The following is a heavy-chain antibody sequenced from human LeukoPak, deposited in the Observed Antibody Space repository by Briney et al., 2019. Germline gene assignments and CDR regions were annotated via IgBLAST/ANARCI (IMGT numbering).Heavy chain of an antibody. CDR3: ARNTGYYYYYGMDV. D-gene: IGHD1-1*01. Sequence: SETLSLTCAVHGGSFSGYYWSWIRQPPGKGLEWIGEINHSGSTNYNPSLKSRVTISVDTSKNQFSLKLSSVTAADTAVYYCARNTGYYYYYGMDVWGQGTTVTVSS. J-gene: IGHJ6*02. CDR1: GGSFSGYY. CDR2: INHSGST. V-gene: IGHV4-34*01.